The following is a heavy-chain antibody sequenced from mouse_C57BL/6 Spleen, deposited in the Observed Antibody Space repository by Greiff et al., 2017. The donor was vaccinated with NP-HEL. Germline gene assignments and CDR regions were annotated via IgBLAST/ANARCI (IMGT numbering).Heavy chain of an antibody. CDR2: IYPRSGNT. CDR3: AGAYYSNYEGVGFAY. Sequence: VKLVESGAELARPGASVKLSCKASGYTFTSYGISWVKQRTGQGLEWIGEIYPRSGNTYYNEKFKGKATLTADKSSSTAYMELRSLTSEDSAVYFCAGAYYSNYEGVGFAYWGQGTLVTVSA. V-gene: IGHV1-81*01. CDR1: GYTFTSYG. D-gene: IGHD2-5*01. J-gene: IGHJ3*01.